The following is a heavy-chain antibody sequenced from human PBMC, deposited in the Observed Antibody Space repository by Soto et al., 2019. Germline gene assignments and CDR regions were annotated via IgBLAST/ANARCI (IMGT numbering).Heavy chain of an antibody. V-gene: IGHV3-30*18. D-gene: IGHD5-18*01. Sequence: GGSLRLSCAASGFTFSSYGMHWVRQAPGKGLEWVAVISYDGSNKYYADSVKGRFTISRDNSKNTLYLQMNSLRAEDTAVYYCAKDADTAMVFVDYFDYWGQGTLVTVSS. J-gene: IGHJ4*02. CDR2: ISYDGSNK. CDR1: GFTFSSYG. CDR3: AKDADTAMVFVDYFDY.